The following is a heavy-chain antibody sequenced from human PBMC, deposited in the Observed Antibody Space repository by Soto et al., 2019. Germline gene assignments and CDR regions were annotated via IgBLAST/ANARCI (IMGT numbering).Heavy chain of an antibody. CDR2: ISGSGGST. J-gene: IGHJ5*02. Sequence: SGGSLRLSCAASGFTFSSYAMSWVRQAPGKGLEWASAISGSGGSTYYADSVKGRFTISRDNSKNTLYLQMNSLRAEDTAVYYCAKDPQGVNWFDPWGQGTLVTVSS. CDR3: AKDPQGVNWFDP. CDR1: GFTFSSYA. V-gene: IGHV3-23*01.